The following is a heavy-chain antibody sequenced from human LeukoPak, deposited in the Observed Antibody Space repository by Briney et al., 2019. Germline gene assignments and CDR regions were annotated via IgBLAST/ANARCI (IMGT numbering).Heavy chain of an antibody. CDR2: IYWNDDN. Sequence: SGPTLVKPTQTLTLTCTFSGFSLSTSGVGVGWIRQPPGKALEWLALIYWNDDNRYSPSLKSRLTITNDTSKNKVVLTMTNVDPVDTATYYCAHISAYDFWSGYYPYYFDYWGQGTLVTVSS. J-gene: IGHJ4*02. V-gene: IGHV2-5*01. D-gene: IGHD3-3*01. CDR3: AHISAYDFWSGYYPYYFDY. CDR1: GFSLSTSGVG.